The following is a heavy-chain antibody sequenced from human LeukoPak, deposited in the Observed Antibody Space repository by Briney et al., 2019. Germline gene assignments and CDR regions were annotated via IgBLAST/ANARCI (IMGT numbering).Heavy chain of an antibody. CDR2: ISDYNGYT. CDR1: GYTFTIYG. D-gene: IGHD3-22*01. V-gene: IGHV1-18*01. Sequence: AAVTVSLKASGYTFTIYGNSWVGQAPGQGREGVGWISDYNGYTKYEQKLQGRVTMTTDTSTSTDYMELRSLRSDDTAVYYCARDRSPRHYYDTSDYHGAAEYWGQGTLVTVSS. CDR3: ARDRSPRHYYDTSDYHGAAEY. J-gene: IGHJ4*02.